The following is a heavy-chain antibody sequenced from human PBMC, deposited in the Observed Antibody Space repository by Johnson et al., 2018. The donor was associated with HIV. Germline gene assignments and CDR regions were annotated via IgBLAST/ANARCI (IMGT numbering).Heavy chain of an antibody. CDR2: IYSGGST. CDR1: GFTVSSNY. CDR3: ARGDGYRRAFDI. D-gene: IGHD1-1*01. V-gene: IGHV3-66*01. Sequence: VQLVESGEGVVQPGRSLRLSCAASGFTVSSNYMSWVRQAPGKGLEWVSVIYSGGSTYYADSVKGRFTISRDNAKNSLYLQMNSLRAEDTAVYYCARGDGYRRAFDIWGQGTMVTVSS. J-gene: IGHJ3*02.